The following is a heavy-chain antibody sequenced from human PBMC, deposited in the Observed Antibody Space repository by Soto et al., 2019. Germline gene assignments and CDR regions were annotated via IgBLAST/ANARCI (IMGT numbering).Heavy chain of an antibody. Sequence: QVQLVQSGAEVKKPGSSVKVSCKASGGTFSSYAISWVRQAPGQGLEWMGGIIPIFGTANYAQKFQGRVTITADESTSTAYMELSSLRSEDTAVYYCAKDVTRPYYDSTGTSDEGVLDYWGQGTLVTVSS. J-gene: IGHJ4*02. V-gene: IGHV1-69*01. D-gene: IGHD3-22*01. CDR2: IIPIFGTA. CDR1: GGTFSSYA. CDR3: AKDVTRPYYDSTGTSDEGVLDY.